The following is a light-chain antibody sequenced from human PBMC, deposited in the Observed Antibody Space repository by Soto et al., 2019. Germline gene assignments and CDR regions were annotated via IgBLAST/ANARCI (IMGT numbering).Light chain of an antibody. CDR2: ANI. CDR3: QSYDSSLSRSV. CDR1: SSNIGAGYD. Sequence: QSVLTQPPSVSGAPGQRVTISCTGSSSNIGAGYDVHWYQQLPGTAPKLLIYANINRPSGVPDRFSGSKSGTSASLAITGLQAEAEADYYCQSYDSSLSRSVFGGGTKLTVL. V-gene: IGLV1-40*01. J-gene: IGLJ2*01.